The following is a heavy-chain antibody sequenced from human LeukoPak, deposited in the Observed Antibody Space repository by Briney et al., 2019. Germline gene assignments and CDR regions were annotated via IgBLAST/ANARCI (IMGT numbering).Heavy chain of an antibody. CDR2: INHSGST. Sequence: SETLSLTCAVYGGSLSGYYWSWVRQPPGKGLEWIGEINHSGSTNYNPSLKSRVTISLDTSKNQFSLKLTSVTAADTAVYYCARLGYHLLYAYYYYYMDVWGKGTTVTVSS. CDR3: ARLGYHLLYAYYYYYMDV. J-gene: IGHJ6*03. V-gene: IGHV4-34*01. D-gene: IGHD3-16*01. CDR1: GGSLSGYY.